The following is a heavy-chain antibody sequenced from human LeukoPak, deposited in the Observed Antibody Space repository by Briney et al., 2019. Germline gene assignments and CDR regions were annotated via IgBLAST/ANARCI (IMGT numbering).Heavy chain of an antibody. D-gene: IGHD6-19*01. CDR2: ILYDGSNK. CDR3: ARGLEIAVAGTLGY. Sequence: GGSLRLSCSAPGFTFSSYAGHWVPQAPAKGLECVQVILYDGSNKYYADSVKGRFTIPRDHSTNTLYLQMKSLRAEDTAVYYCARGLEIAVAGTLGYWGQGTLVTVSS. J-gene: IGHJ4*02. CDR1: GFTFSSYA. V-gene: IGHV3-33*01.